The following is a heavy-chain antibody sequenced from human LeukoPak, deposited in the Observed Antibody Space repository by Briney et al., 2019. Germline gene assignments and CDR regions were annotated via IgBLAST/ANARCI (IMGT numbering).Heavy chain of an antibody. D-gene: IGHD3-22*01. CDR2: ISYDGSNK. CDR1: GFTFSNYA. V-gene: IGHV3-30-3*01. J-gene: IGHJ6*02. Sequence: GGSLRLSCAASGFTFSNYAMHWVRQAPGKGLEWVAVISYDGSNKYYAASVKGRFTISRDNSRNTLYLQMNSLRAEDTAVYYCARVLAGYSSYYYGLDVWGQGTTVTVSS. CDR3: ARVLAGYSSYYYGLDV.